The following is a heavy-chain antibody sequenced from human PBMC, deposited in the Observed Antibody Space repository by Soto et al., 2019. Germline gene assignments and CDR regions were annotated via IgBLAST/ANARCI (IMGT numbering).Heavy chain of an antibody. CDR3: ARGSTDSYPGSRIFDF. CDR1: GLTFVSRA. V-gene: IGHV3-23*01. CDR2: ITDTGGDA. D-gene: IGHD3-10*01. Sequence: GWSLRLSCVSSGLTFVSRAMSWVRQAPGEGLQWVSTITDTGGDAKYADSVRGRFVISRDNSKKTLYLQMTSLTAEDSAMYFCARGSTDSYPGSRIFDFWGRGTLVTVS. J-gene: IGHJ4*02.